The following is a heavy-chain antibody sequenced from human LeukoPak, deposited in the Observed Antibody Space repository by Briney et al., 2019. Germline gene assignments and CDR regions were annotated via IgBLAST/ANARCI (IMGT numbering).Heavy chain of an antibody. V-gene: IGHV3-74*01. CDR3: ARGTGSYYSLGY. CDR1: GFTFSSYW. CDR2: INSDGSST. Sequence: PGGSLRLSCAASGFTFSSYWMHWVRQAPGKGLVWVSRINSDGSSTRYADSVEGRFPISRDNAKNTLYLQMDSLRAEDTAMYYCARGTGSYYSLGYWGQGTLVTVSS. D-gene: IGHD1-26*01. J-gene: IGHJ4*02.